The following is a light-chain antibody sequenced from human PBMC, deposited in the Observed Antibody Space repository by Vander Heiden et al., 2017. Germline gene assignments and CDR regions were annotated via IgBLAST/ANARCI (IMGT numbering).Light chain of an antibody. Sequence: DIVMTQSPDSLAVSLGERATINCKYSQTIPDSTNNWNYLAWYQQKPGQPPKLLIYWASTRGSGVPDRFSGSGSGTDFTLTISNLQAEDVAVYYCQQYYSTPRAFGQGTTVEIK. CDR2: WAS. J-gene: IGKJ1*01. CDR3: QQYYSTPRA. CDR1: QTIPDSTNNWNY. V-gene: IGKV4-1*01.